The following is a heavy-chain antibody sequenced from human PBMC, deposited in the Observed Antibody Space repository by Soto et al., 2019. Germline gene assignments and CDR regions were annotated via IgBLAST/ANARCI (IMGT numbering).Heavy chain of an antibody. Sequence: ASVKVSCKDSGYTFTSYGISWVRQAPGQGLEWMGWISAYNGNTNYAQKFQGRVTITADESTSTAYMELSSLRSEDTAVYYCARESEVVAARREVYYYYYGMDVWGQGTTVTVSS. V-gene: IGHV1-18*04. CDR3: ARESEVVAARREVYYYYYGMDV. CDR1: GYTFTSYG. J-gene: IGHJ6*02. CDR2: ISAYNGNT. D-gene: IGHD6-6*01.